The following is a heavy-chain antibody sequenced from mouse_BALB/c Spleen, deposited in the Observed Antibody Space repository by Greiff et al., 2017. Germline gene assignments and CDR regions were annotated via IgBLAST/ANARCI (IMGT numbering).Heavy chain of an antibody. J-gene: IGHJ4*01. V-gene: IGHV14-4*02. CDR1: GFNIKDYY. CDR3: NGGYYGYVGNAMDY. CDR2: IDPENGDT. Sequence: EVQLQQSGAELVRSGASVKLSCTASGFNIKDYYMHWVKQRPEQGLEWIGWIDPENGDTEYAPKFQGKATMTADTSSNTAYLQLSSLTSEDTAVYYCNGGYYGYVGNAMDYWGQGTSVTVSS. D-gene: IGHD2-2*01.